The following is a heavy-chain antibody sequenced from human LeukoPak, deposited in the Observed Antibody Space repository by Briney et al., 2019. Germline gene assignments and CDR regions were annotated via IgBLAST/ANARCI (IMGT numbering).Heavy chain of an antibody. V-gene: IGHV3-33*01. Sequence: GGSLRLSCEASGFNFGTFAMHWVRQAPGEGLEWLAIIWYDGSNKHYSDSVKGRFTISRDNSKSSLFLQMNSLRAEDTAVYYCRGTYYYGSGIDGDYFDYWGQGTLVTVSS. D-gene: IGHD3-10*01. CDR2: IWYDGSNK. CDR1: GFNFGTFA. CDR3: RGTYYYGSGIDGDYFDY. J-gene: IGHJ4*02.